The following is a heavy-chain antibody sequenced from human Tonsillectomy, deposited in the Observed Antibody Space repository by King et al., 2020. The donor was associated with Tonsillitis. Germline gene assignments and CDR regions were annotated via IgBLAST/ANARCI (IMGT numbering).Heavy chain of an antibody. V-gene: IGHV3-15*01. CDR1: GFTFSNAW. CDR3: TTPRIGYYDSSGLAYYYYYGMDV. J-gene: IGHJ6*02. D-gene: IGHD3-22*01. CDR2: IKSKTDGGTT. Sequence: QLVQSGGGLVKPGGSLRLSCAASGFTFSNAWMSWVRQAPGKGLEWVGRIKSKTDGGTTDYAAPVKGRFTISREDSKNTLYLQMNSLKTEDTAVYYCTTPRIGYYDSSGLAYYYYYGMDVWGQGTTVTVSS.